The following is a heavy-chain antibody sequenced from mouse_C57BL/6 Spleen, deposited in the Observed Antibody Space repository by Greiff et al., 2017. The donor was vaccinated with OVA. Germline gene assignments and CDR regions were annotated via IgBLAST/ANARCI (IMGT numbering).Heavy chain of an antibody. CDR3: ARHEDHYYAMDY. CDR2: ISSGGSYT. Sequence: DVHLVESGGDLVKPGGSLKLSCAASGFTFSSYGMSWVRQTPDKRLEWVATISSGGSYTYYPDSVKGRFTISRDNAKNTLYLQMSSLKSEDTAMYYCARHEDHYYAMDYWGQGTSVTVSS. V-gene: IGHV5-6*01. J-gene: IGHJ4*01. CDR1: GFTFSSYG.